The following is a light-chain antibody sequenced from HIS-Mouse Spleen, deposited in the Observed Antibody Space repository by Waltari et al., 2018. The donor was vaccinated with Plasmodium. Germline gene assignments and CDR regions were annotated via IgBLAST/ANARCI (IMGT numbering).Light chain of an antibody. Sequence: QSALTQPASVSGSPGQSITISCTGTSSDVGRYNLVTWYQQPPGKAPKLMIYEGSQRPSGVSNRFSGSKSGNTASLTISGLQAEDEADYYCCSYAGSSTYVFGTGTKVTVL. V-gene: IGLV2-23*01. CDR1: SSDVGRYNL. J-gene: IGLJ1*01. CDR3: CSYAGSSTYV. CDR2: EGS.